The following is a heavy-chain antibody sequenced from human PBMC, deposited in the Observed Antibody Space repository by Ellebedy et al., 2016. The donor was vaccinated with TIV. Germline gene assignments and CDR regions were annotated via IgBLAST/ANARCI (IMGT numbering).Heavy chain of an antibody. CDR2: ISGSNGNT. CDR1: GYSFSSYT. D-gene: IGHD3-22*01. CDR3: AREGAYDSGGYYELFDY. V-gene: IGHV1-18*01. J-gene: IGHJ4*02. Sequence: ASVKVSXXGSGYSFSSYTIGWVRQAPRQGLEWMGWISGSNGNTKYAQKFQGRVTMTTDTSTNTAYMELRSLRSDDTAVYYCAREGAYDSGGYYELFDYWGQGTLATVSS.